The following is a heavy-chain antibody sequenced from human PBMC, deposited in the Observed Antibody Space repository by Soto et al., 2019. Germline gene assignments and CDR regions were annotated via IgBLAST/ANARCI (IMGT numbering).Heavy chain of an antibody. V-gene: IGHV1-3*01. Sequence: GASVKVSCKASGYTFTSYAMHWVRQAPGQRLEWMGWINAGNGNTKYSQKFQGRVTITRDTSASTAYMELSSLRPEDTAVYYCARNLMDYDILTGYYMAYYFVYWGQGTLVTVSS. D-gene: IGHD3-9*01. CDR2: INAGNGNT. J-gene: IGHJ4*02. CDR1: GYTFTSYA. CDR3: ARNLMDYDILTGYYMAYYFVY.